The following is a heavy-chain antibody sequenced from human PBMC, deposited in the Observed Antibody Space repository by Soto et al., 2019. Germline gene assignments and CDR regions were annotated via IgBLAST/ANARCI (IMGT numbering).Heavy chain of an antibody. Sequence: PSETLSLTCSVSGGSISSYYLSWIRQPPGKGLEWIGYFYYSGSTNYNPSLKSRITMSLDTSKNQFSLKLSSVTAADTAVYYCARGRSTATPYYFDYWGQGTLVTVSS. D-gene: IGHD4-17*01. J-gene: IGHJ4*02. CDR2: FYYSGST. V-gene: IGHV4-59*01. CDR1: GGSISSYY. CDR3: ARGRSTATPYYFDY.